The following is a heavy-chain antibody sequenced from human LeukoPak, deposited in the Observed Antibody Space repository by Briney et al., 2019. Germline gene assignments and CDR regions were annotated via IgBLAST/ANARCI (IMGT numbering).Heavy chain of an antibody. V-gene: IGHV3-30*02. J-gene: IGHJ4*02. CDR2: IRYDGSNK. CDR1: GFTFSSYG. Sequence: QAGGSLRLSCAASGFTFSSYGMHWVRQAPGKGLEWMAFIRYDGSNKYYADSVKGRFTISRDNSKNTLYLQMNSLRAEDTAVYYCAKGSVAGTTYFDYWGQGTLVTVSS. D-gene: IGHD6-19*01. CDR3: AKGSVAGTTYFDY.